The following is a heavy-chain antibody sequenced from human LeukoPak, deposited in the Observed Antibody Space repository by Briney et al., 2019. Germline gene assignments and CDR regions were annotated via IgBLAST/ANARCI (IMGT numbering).Heavy chain of an antibody. Sequence: SETLSLTCTVSGGSISSSSYDWGWIRQPPGKGLEWIGSIYYSGSTYYNPSLKSRVTISVDTSKNQFSLKLSSVTAADTAVYYCASSTSIVGATPFDYWGQGTLVTVSS. CDR1: GGSISSSSYD. CDR3: ASSTSIVGATPFDY. CDR2: IYYSGST. J-gene: IGHJ4*02. D-gene: IGHD1-26*01. V-gene: IGHV4-39*07.